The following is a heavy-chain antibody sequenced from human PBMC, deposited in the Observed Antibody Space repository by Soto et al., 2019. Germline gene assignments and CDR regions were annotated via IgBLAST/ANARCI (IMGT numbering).Heavy chain of an antibody. J-gene: IGHJ4*02. V-gene: IGHV5-51*01. D-gene: IGHD6-13*01. CDR2: IYPGDSDT. Sequence: GESLEIYWSGSGYSFTNYWNGWVRQMPGKGLEWMGIIYPGDSDTRYSPSFQGQVTISADKSISTAYLQWSSLKASDTAMYYCARSAYSSSWDYFCYWGQGTPVTLS. CDR1: GYSFTNYW. CDR3: ARSAYSSSWDYFCY.